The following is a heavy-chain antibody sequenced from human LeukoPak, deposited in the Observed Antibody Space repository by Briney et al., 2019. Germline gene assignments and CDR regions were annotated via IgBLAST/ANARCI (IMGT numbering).Heavy chain of an antibody. CDR2: IYYSGST. V-gene: IGHV4-31*03. J-gene: IGHJ3*02. CDR1: GGSISSGGYY. D-gene: IGHD5-24*01. Sequence: SETLSLTCTVSGGSISSGGYYWSWIRQHPGKGLEWIGYIYYSGSTYYDPSLKSRVTISVDTSKNQFSPKLSSVTAADTAVYYCARGGDGYNFDAFDIWGQGTMVTVSS. CDR3: ARGGDGYNFDAFDI.